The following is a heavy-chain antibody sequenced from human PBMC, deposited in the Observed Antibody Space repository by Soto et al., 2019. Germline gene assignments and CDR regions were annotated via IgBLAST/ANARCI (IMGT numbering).Heavy chain of an antibody. J-gene: IGHJ4*02. V-gene: IGHV1-18*01. D-gene: IGHD3-16*01. CDR1: GHTLTELS. CDR2: ISAYNGNT. Sequence: ASVKVSCKISGHTLTELSIHWVRQAPGQGLEWMGWISAYNGNTNYAQKLQGRVTMTTDTSTSTAYMELRSLRSDDTAVYYCARESTRGTFDYWGQGTLVTVSS. CDR3: ARESTRGTFDY.